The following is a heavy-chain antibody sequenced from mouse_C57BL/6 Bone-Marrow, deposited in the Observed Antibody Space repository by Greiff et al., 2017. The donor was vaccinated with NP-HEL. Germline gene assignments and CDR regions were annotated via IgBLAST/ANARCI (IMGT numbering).Heavy chain of an antibody. CDR3: ARGDYYYGSSWSDWYFDV. V-gene: IGHV1-85*01. CDR1: GYTFTSYD. D-gene: IGHD1-1*01. CDR2: IYPRDGST. J-gene: IGHJ1*03. Sequence: QVQLQQSGPELVKPGASVKLSCKASGYTFTSYDINWVKQRPGQGLEWIGWIYPRDGSTKYNEKFKGKATLTVETSSSTAYMELHSLTSEDSAVYFCARGDYYYGSSWSDWYFDVWGTGTTVTVSS.